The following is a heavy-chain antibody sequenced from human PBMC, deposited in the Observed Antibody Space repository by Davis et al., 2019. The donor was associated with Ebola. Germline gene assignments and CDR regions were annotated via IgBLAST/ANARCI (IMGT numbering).Heavy chain of an antibody. CDR1: GYTFTGYY. CDR2: MNPNSGNT. CDR3: ARRVGARSGFDY. D-gene: IGHD1-26*01. J-gene: IGHJ4*02. Sequence: ASVKVSCKASGYTFTGYYMHWVRQATGQGLEWMGWMNPNSGNTGYAQKFQGRITMTRNISISTAYMELSSLRSEDTAVYYCARRVGARSGFDYWGQGSLVTVSS. V-gene: IGHV1-8*02.